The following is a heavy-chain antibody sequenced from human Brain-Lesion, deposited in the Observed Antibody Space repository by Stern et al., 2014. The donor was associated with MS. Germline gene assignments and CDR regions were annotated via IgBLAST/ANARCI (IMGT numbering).Heavy chain of an antibody. J-gene: IGHJ4*02. CDR2: MYHSGIP. CDR3: ASNRGSGSFFDS. V-gene: IGHV4-4*03. Sequence: QLQLQESGPGLVKPPGTLSLTCAVSGGSISRGNWWSWVRQSPGKRLERSGEMYHSGIPNSNPSLESRVSISIDKSKNQFSLKVYSLTAADTAVYYCASNRGSGSFFDSWGQGSLVTVSS. D-gene: IGHD1-26*01. CDR1: GGSISRGNW.